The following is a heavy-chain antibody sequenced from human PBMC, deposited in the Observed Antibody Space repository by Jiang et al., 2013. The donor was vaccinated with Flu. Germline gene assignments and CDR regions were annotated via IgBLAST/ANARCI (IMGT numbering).Heavy chain of an antibody. CDR3: ASYGRTGDYRFDY. D-gene: IGHD7-27*01. Sequence: VQLVESGAEVKKPGASVKVSCKASGYTFTSYYMHWVRQAPGQGLEWMGIINPSGGSTSYAQKFQSRVTMTRDTSTSTVYMELSSLRSEDTAVYYCASYGRTGDYRFDYWAREPWSPSPQ. V-gene: IGHV1-46*01. J-gene: IGHJ4*02. CDR2: INPSGGST. CDR1: GYTFTSYY.